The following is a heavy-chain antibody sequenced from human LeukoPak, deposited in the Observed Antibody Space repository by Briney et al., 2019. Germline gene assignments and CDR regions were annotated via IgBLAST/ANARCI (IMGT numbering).Heavy chain of an antibody. Sequence: SVKVSFKASGYTFTSYYMHWVRQAPGQGLEWMGGIIPIFGTANYAQKFQGRVTITADESTSTAYMELSSLRSEGTAVYYCARGGYSGSYQGDAFDIWGQGTMVTVSS. CDR2: IIPIFGTA. CDR1: GYTFTSYY. J-gene: IGHJ3*02. V-gene: IGHV1-69*13. CDR3: ARGGYSGSYQGDAFDI. D-gene: IGHD1-26*01.